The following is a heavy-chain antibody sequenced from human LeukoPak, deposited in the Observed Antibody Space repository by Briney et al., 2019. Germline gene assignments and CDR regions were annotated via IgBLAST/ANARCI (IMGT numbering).Heavy chain of an antibody. CDR3: ARLRGNIKVQYNWFDP. D-gene: IGHD4-23*01. J-gene: IGHJ5*02. CDR1: GYSISSGYY. V-gene: IGHV4-38-2*02. Sequence: SETLSLTCTVSGYSISSGYYWGWIRQPPGKGLEWIGEINHSGSTNYNPSLKSRVTISVDTSKNQFSLKLSSVTAADTAVYYCARLRGNIKVQYNWFDPWGQGTLVTVSS. CDR2: INHSGST.